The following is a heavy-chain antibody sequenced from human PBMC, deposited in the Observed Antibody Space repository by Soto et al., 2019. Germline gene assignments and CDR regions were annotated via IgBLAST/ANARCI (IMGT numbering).Heavy chain of an antibody. V-gene: IGHV3-9*01. CDR1: GFVFEDYA. CDR2: ITWNSDSQ. D-gene: IGHD6-6*01. J-gene: IGHJ4*02. Sequence: EVQLVESGGGLVQPGRSLRLSCAASGFVFEDYAMHWVRQAPGKGLEWVSSITWNSDSQAYTGSVKGRFTISRDNAKNSLYLEMDSLRPEDTALYYCTKSRGVAGRPLDDWGQGTLVTVSS. CDR3: TKSRGVAGRPLDD.